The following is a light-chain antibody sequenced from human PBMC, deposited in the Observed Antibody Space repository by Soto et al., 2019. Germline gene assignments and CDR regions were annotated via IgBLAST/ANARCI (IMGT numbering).Light chain of an antibody. CDR3: QQYGSSPAYT. V-gene: IGKV3-15*01. J-gene: IGKJ2*01. CDR1: QSVSNN. Sequence: EIVMAQSPAALSVSPGERATLSCRASQSVSNNLAWYQQKPGQAPRLLIYGASTRATGIPARFSGSGSGTDFTLTISSLQSEDFAVYYCQQYGSSPAYTFGQGTKLEIK. CDR2: GAS.